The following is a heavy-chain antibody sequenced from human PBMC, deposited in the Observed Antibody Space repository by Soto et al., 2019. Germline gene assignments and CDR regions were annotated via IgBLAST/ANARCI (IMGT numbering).Heavy chain of an antibody. Sequence: EVQLVETGGGLIQPGGSLRLSCAVSGFTVSGIYLSWVRQAPGMGLEWVSIVYSGDSTFYAESVRGRFTISRDSSRNTVHLQMSSLRREHTAVYYCARVEPTSWYFDLWGRGPPVTVSS. CDR3: ARVEPTSWYFDL. CDR1: GFTVSGIY. J-gene: IGHJ2*01. CDR2: VYSGDST. D-gene: IGHD1-26*01. V-gene: IGHV3-53*02.